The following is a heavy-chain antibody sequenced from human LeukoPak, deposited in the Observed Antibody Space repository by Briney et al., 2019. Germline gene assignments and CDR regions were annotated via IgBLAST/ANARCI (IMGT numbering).Heavy chain of an antibody. CDR1: GFPFSSYA. D-gene: IGHD5-18*01. CDR3: ATSGGYLTSTIDY. CDR2: ISGSGGST. V-gene: IGHV3-23*01. Sequence: GRSLRLFYAASGFPFSSYAMSCVSHASGKAREWVSAISGSGGSTYYAGSVKGRFTISRDNSKNTLYLQMNSLRAEDTAVYYCATSGGYLTSTIDYWGQGTLVTVSS. J-gene: IGHJ4*02.